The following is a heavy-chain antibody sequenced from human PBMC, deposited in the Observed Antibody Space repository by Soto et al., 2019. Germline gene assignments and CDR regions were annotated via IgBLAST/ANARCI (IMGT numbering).Heavy chain of an antibody. V-gene: IGHV4-31*03. D-gene: IGHD3-22*01. CDR3: ASDRSGSKIDQ. Sequence: QVQLRESGPGLVKPPQTLSLTSTVSGVSIRGGGYYRPWIRQDPEKGLEWFGCVYYTGSTFYNPCLQSRVSISVDTSKKHFSLELNSMPAEETAIYFCASDRSGSKIDQWGQGTLVTVSS. CDR2: VYYTGST. J-gene: IGHJ4*02. CDR1: GVSIRGGGYY.